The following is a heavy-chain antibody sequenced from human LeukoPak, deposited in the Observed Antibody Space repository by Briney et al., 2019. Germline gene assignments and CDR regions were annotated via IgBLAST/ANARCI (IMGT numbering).Heavy chain of an antibody. CDR1: GFTFSSYA. Sequence: PGGSLRLSCAASGFTFSSYAMSWVRQAPGKGLEWVSGISGSGGRTYYADSVKGRFTISRDNSKNTLYLQMNSLKPDDTAVYFCARDPGRDCYCGGFDIWGQGTKITVSS. J-gene: IGHJ3*02. CDR3: ARDPGRDCYCGGFDI. CDR2: ISGSGGRT. V-gene: IGHV3-23*01. D-gene: IGHD2-21*02.